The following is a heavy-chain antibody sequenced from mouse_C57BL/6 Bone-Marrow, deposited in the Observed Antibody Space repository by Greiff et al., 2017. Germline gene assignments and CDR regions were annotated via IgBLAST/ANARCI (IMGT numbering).Heavy chain of an antibody. D-gene: IGHD1-1*01. Sequence: VQLQQSGAELVRPGASVTLSCKASGYTFTDYEMHWVKQTPVHGLEWIGAIDPETGGTAYNQKFKGKAILTADKSSSTAYMELRSLTSEDSAVYYCTRKCYYYGSRLAYGGQGTLVTVSA. CDR2: IDPETGGT. J-gene: IGHJ3*01. V-gene: IGHV1-15*01. CDR3: TRKCYYYGSRLAY. CDR1: GYTFTDYE.